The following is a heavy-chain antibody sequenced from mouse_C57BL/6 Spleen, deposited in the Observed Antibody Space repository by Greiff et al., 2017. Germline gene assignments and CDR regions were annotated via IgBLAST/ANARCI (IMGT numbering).Heavy chain of an antibody. Sequence: QVRLQQPRAELVKPGASVKLSCKASGYTFTSYWMQWVKQRPGQGLEWIGEIDPSDSYTNYNQKFKGKATLTVDTSSSTAYMQLSSLTSEDSAVYYCARYYGSSYWYFDVWGTGTTVTVSS. CDR1: GYTFTSYW. D-gene: IGHD1-1*01. V-gene: IGHV1-50*01. CDR3: ARYYGSSYWYFDV. CDR2: IDPSDSYT. J-gene: IGHJ1*03.